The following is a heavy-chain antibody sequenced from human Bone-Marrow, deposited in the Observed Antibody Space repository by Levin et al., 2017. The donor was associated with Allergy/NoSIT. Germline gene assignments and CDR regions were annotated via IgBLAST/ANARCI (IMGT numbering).Heavy chain of an antibody. V-gene: IGHV3-11*01. CDR3: ARDRATLALSDAFDV. J-gene: IGHJ3*01. CDR2: ISISSNSI. CDR1: THHY. Sequence: THHYMAWVRQAPGKGLEWVSYISISSNSIYYADSVKGRFTISRDNAKHALYLQMNSLRADDTAVYYCARDRATLALSDAFDVWGQGTMVTVSS. D-gene: IGHD5-12*01.